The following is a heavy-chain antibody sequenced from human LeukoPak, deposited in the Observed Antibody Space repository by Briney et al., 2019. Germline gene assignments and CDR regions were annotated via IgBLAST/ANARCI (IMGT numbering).Heavy chain of an antibody. CDR1: EFTFSSYS. D-gene: IGHD1-1*01. J-gene: IGHJ4*02. CDR2: INSDGSTT. Sequence: GGSLRLSCAASEFTFSSYSMHWVRQAPGKGLVWVSRINSDGSTTTYADSVKGRFTISRENAKNTLDLQMNSLRAEDTAVYYCARGKSGTVDYWGQGTLVTVSS. CDR3: ARGKSGTVDY. V-gene: IGHV3-74*01.